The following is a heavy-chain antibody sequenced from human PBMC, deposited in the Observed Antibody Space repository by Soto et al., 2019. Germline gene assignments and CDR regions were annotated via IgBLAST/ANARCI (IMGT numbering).Heavy chain of an antibody. CDR2: ITGTGGTT. J-gene: IGHJ3*02. V-gene: IGHV3-23*01. D-gene: IGHD1-7*01. CDR3: AKCMQTYWNYDAHHI. CDR1: GFTYTTYS. Sequence: EVKLLESGGGLVQPGGSLRLSCAASGFTYTTYSMSWVRQAPGKGLEWVAHITGTGGTTYYADSVKGLFTISRDTSRNILYLQMNSLRAEDTALYYCAKCMQTYWNYDAHHIWGQGTMVTVSS.